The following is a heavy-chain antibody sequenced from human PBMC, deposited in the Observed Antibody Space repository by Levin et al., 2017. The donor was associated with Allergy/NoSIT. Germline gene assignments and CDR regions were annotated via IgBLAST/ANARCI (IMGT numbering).Heavy chain of an antibody. V-gene: IGHV4-31*03. J-gene: IGHJ4*02. D-gene: IGHD2-2*03. CDR1: GGSISGGGYH. CDR2: IYYSGST. CDR3: AREDGSTFAF. Sequence: LRLSCTVSGGSISGGGYHWTWIRQHPEKGLEWIGYIYYSGSTFYNPSLKSRLMISVDTSKNQFSLNVSSVPAADAAVYYCAREDGSTFAFWGQGALVTVAS.